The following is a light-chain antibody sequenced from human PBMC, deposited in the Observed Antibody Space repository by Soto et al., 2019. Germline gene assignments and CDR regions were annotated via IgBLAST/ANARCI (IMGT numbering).Light chain of an antibody. CDR3: QQRGTWPT. CDR1: QNVSRF. CDR2: DAS. Sequence: IVLTQSPATLSLSPGERATLSCRASQNVSRFLAWYQQKPGQAPRLLIYDASNGATGIPARFSGSGSGTDFTLTISSLEPEDFAVYYCQQRGTWPTFGPGTKVDIK. J-gene: IGKJ3*01. V-gene: IGKV3-11*01.